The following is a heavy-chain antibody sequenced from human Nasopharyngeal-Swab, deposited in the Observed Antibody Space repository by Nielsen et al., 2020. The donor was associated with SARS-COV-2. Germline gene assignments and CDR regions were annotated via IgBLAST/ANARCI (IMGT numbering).Heavy chain of an antibody. CDR1: GGSISSYY. CDR2: IHYSGST. Sequence: SESLSLTCTVSGGSISSYYWSWIRQPPGKGLEWIGYIHYSGSTHYNPSLKSRVTISVDTSKNQFSLKLSSVTAADTAVYYCARVFPLTIFGVVTTAGYFDYWGQGTLVTVSS. CDR3: ARVFPLTIFGVVTTAGYFDY. J-gene: IGHJ4*02. V-gene: IGHV4-59*13. D-gene: IGHD3-3*01.